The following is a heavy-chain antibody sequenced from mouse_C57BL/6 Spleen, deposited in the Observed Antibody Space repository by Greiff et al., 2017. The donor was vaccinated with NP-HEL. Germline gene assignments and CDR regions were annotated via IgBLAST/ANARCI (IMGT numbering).Heavy chain of an antibody. J-gene: IGHJ4*01. Sequence: VQLQQSGPELVKPGASVKISCKASGYAFSSSWMNWVKQRPGKGLEWIGRIYPGDGDTNYNGKFTGKATLTADKSSSTAYMQLSSLTSEDSAVYFCARLGDSSGYYAMDYWGQGTSVTVSS. D-gene: IGHD3-2*02. CDR2: IYPGDGDT. V-gene: IGHV1-82*01. CDR1: GYAFSSSW. CDR3: ARLGDSSGYYAMDY.